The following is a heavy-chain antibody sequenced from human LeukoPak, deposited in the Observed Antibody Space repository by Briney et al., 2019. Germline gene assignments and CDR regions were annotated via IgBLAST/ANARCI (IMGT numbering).Heavy chain of an antibody. D-gene: IGHD5-18*01. CDR3: ATTHDTAMVTAITSHLLGY. J-gene: IGHJ4*02. CDR2: FDPEDGET. V-gene: IGHV1-24*01. CDR1: GGTFNTYT. Sequence: GASVKVSCKASGGTFNTYTISWVRQAPGQGPERMGGFDPEDGETIYAQKFLGRVTMTEDTSTDTAYMELSSLRSEDTAVYYCATTHDTAMVTAITSHLLGYWGQGTLVTVSS.